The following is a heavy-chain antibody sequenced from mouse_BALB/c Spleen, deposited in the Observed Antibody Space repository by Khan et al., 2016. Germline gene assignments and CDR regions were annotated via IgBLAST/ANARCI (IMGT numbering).Heavy chain of an antibody. CDR1: GFNIKDYY. Sequence: VQLQQSGAELVRSGASVKLSCTASGFNIKDYYMHWVKQRPEQGLEWIGWIDPENGDTEYAPKFQGKATLTADTSSNTAYLQLSSLTSEDTAVYYWAACDYNTMDYWGQGTSVTVSS. V-gene: IGHV14-4*02. J-gene: IGHJ4*01. CDR3: AACDYNTMDY. CDR2: IDPENGDT.